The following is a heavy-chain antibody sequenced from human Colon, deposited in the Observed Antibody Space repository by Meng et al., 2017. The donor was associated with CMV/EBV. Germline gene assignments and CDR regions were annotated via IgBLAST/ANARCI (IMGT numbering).Heavy chain of an antibody. Sequence: QVQVGQSGAEVKKPGASVKVSCKASEYTFTGYYMHWVRQAPGQGLEWMGWINPNSGGTNYAQKFQGRVTMTRDTSITTAYMELSRLRSDDTAVYYCARDWYPGDRRGSFDYWGQGTLVTVSS. CDR2: INPNSGGT. CDR3: ARDWYPGDRRGSFDY. CDR1: EYTFTGYY. D-gene: IGHD3-22*01. J-gene: IGHJ4*02. V-gene: IGHV1-2*02.